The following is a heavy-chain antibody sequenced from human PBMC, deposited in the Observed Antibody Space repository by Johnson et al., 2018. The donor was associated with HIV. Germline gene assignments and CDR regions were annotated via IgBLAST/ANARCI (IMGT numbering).Heavy chain of an antibody. CDR1: GFTFSSYW. CDR3: AKAFSTFHDAFDI. V-gene: IGHV3-23*04. CDR2: TTPSGGGT. J-gene: IGHJ3*02. Sequence: VQLVESGGGLVKPGGSLRLSCAASGFTFSSYWMHWVRQAPGKGLVWVSATTPSGGGTYYADSVKGRFTISRDNSKNTLFLQMNSLRAEDTAVYFCAKAFSTFHDAFDIWGQGTMVTVSS. D-gene: IGHD2/OR15-2a*01.